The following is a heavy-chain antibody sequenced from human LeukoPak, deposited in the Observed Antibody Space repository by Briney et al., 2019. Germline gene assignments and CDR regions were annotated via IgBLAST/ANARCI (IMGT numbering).Heavy chain of an antibody. D-gene: IGHD1-26*01. J-gene: IGHJ4*02. CDR3: ATRRELLTRFDY. CDR1: GGSISSSSYY. V-gene: IGHV4-39*07. Sequence: SETLSLTCTVSGGSISSSSYYWGWVRQPPGKGLEWIGSIYYSGSTYYNPSLRSRVTISVDTSKNQFSLKLSSVTAADTAVYYCATRRELLTRFDYWGQGTLVTVSS. CDR2: IYYSGST.